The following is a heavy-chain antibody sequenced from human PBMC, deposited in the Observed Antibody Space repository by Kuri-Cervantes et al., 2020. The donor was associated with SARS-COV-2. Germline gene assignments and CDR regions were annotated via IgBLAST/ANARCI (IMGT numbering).Heavy chain of an antibody. CDR3: TTVRVFGWFDP. V-gene: IGHV3-15*07. Sequence: GESLKISCAASGFTFSSYAMNWARQAPGKGLEWVGRIKSKTDGGTTDDAAPVKGRFTISRDDSKNTLYLQMNSLKTEDTAVYYCTTVRVFGWFDPWGQGTLVTVSS. CDR2: IKSKTDGGTT. CDR1: GFTFSSYA. D-gene: IGHD3-10*01. J-gene: IGHJ5*02.